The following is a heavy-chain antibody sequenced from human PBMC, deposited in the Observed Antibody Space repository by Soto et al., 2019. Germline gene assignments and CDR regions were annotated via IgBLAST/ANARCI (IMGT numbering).Heavy chain of an antibody. CDR1: GYTFTSYS. J-gene: IGHJ4*02. CDR3: ARDXXYGIFDY. CDR2: ISAYNGNT. Sequence: QVQLVQSGAEVKKPGASVKVSCKASGYTFTSYSISXXXXXXXXGLEWMGWISAYNGNTNYAQKLQGRVTMTTDTXXSXAXMXXXXXXXXXXAVYYCARDXXYGIFDYWGQGTLVTVSS. D-gene: IGHD4-17*01. V-gene: IGHV1-18*01.